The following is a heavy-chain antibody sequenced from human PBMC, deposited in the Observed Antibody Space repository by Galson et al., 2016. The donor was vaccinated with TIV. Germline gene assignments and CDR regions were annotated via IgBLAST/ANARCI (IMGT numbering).Heavy chain of an antibody. CDR2: IDSSSSYI. CDR1: EFSLTDYG. J-gene: IGHJ6*02. D-gene: IGHD5-12*01. CDR3: ARDQDLVAHSNYVGMDV. Sequence: SLRLSCAASEFSLTDYGMNWVRQVPGKGLEWVSFIDSSSSYIYYADSVKGRFTVSRDNAKNSLFLEMNSLRAEDTATYYCARDQDLVAHSNYVGMDVWGQGTTVIVSS. V-gene: IGHV3-21*01.